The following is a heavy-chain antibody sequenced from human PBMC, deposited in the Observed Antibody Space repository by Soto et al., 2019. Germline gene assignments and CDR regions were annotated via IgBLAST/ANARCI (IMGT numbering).Heavy chain of an antibody. CDR1: GGSISSGDYY. J-gene: IGHJ5*02. D-gene: IGHD2-15*01. CDR2: IYHSGST. V-gene: IGHV4-30-4*08. CDR3: ARVKIGSGGSNNWFDP. Sequence: SETLSLTCTVSGGSISSGDYYWSWIRQPPGKGLEWVGYIYHSGSTDYNPSLKSRVTISVDRSKNQFSLKLSSVTAADTAVYYCARVKIGSGGSNNWFDPWGQGTLVTVS.